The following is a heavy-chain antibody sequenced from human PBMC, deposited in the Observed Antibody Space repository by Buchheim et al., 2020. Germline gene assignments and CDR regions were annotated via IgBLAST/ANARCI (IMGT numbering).Heavy chain of an antibody. CDR1: GFTFSLFA. CDR2: ISVSGGNT. V-gene: IGHV3-23*01. D-gene: IGHD5-18*01. Sequence: EVQLLESGGGLVQPGGSLRLSCAASGFTFSLFAMSWVRQAPGKGLEWVSTISVSGGNTYYADSVKGRFTISRDTSKNMLYLQMNSLRAEDTALYYCAKDGGYSSGYAFDYWGQGTL. J-gene: IGHJ4*02. CDR3: AKDGGYSSGYAFDY.